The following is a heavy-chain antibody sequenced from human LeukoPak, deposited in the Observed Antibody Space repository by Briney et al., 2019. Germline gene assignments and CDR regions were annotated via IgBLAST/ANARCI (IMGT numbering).Heavy chain of an antibody. CDR3: ARDRMGRCSGGSCYLDY. CDR2: IKQDGSEK. CDR1: GFTFSSYW. J-gene: IGHJ4*02. Sequence: GGSLRLSCAASGFTFSSYWMSRVRQAPGKGLEWVANIKQDGSEKYYVDSVKGRFTISRDNAKNSLYLQMNSLRAEDTAVYYCARDRMGRCSGGSCYLDYWGQGTLVTVSS. V-gene: IGHV3-7*01. D-gene: IGHD2-15*01.